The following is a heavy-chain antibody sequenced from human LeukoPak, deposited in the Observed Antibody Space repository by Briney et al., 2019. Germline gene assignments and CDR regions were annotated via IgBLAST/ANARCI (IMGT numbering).Heavy chain of an antibody. CDR2: IYYSGST. J-gene: IGHJ4*02. D-gene: IGHD3-10*01. CDR1: GGSISSSIYY. CDR3: ARQGVVLLWFGELLGFDY. V-gene: IGHV4-39*01. Sequence: PPETLSLTCTVSGGSISSSIYYWGWIRQPPGKGLEWIGSIYYSGSTYYNPSLKSRVTISVDTSKNQFSLKLSSVTAADTAVYYCARQGVVLLWFGELLGFDYWGQGTLVTVSS.